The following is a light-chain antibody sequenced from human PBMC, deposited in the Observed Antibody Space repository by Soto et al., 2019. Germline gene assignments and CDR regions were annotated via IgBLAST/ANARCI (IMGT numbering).Light chain of an antibody. Sequence: DIQMTHSPSTLSASVLYIVAITFRASQSISTYLAWYQQKPGKSPKLLISDASTLESGVPSRFGGSGSGTEFTLSITSLQPDDFATYYCKQCFWHWKFGQGTKVDIK. CDR2: DAS. V-gene: IGKV1-5*01. CDR1: QSISTY. J-gene: IGKJ1*01. CDR3: KQCFWHWK.